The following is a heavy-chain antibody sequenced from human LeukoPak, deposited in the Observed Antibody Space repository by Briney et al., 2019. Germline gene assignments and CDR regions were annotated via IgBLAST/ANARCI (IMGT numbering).Heavy chain of an antibody. V-gene: IGHV3-48*03. CDR2: ISSSGYGI. D-gene: IGHD3-22*01. J-gene: IGHJ4*02. CDR3: ARDRPYDSIGDPIDY. Sequence: GGSLRLSCAASGFSFSGYEMNWVRQAPGKGLEWVSYISSSGYGIYYADSVKGRFTISRDNAKNSLYLQMNSLRAEDTAVYYCARDRPYDSIGDPIDYWGQGTLVTVSS. CDR1: GFSFSGYE.